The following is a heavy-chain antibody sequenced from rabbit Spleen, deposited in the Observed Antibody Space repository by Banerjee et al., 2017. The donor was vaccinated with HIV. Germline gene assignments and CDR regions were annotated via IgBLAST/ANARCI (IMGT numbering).Heavy chain of an antibody. CDR1: GVSFSSSSY. Sequence: QEQLVESGGGLVQPEGSLTLTCTASGVSFSSSSYMCWVRQAPGKGLEWIACIDTGGRDFTYYATWAKGRFTISKTSSTTVTLQMTSLTVADTATYFCARDTGTSFSTYGMDLWGQGTLVTVS. CDR3: ARDTGTSFSTYGMDL. V-gene: IGHV1S45*01. J-gene: IGHJ6*01. CDR2: IDTGGRDFT. D-gene: IGHD8-1*01.